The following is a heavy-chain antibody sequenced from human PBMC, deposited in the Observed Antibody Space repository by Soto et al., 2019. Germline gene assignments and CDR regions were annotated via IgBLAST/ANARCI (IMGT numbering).Heavy chain of an antibody. CDR3: ARGQSVDYGDLGAYYYYYGMDV. CDR2: INHSGST. Sequence: SETLSLGCTVYGGSFSGDYWSWIRQPPGKGRGWIGEINHSGSTNYNPSLKSRVTISVDTSKNDVSLKLSSVTAADRALYYCARGQSVDYGDLGAYYYYYGMDVGGQGTTVT. V-gene: IGHV4-34*01. CDR1: GGSFSGDY. D-gene: IGHD4-17*01. J-gene: IGHJ6*02.